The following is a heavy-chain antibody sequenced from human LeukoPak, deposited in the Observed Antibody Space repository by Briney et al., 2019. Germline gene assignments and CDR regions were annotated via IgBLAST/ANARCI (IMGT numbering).Heavy chain of an antibody. CDR2: INHSRST. CDR1: GGSFSGYY. V-gene: IGHV4-34*01. J-gene: IGHJ4*02. D-gene: IGHD6-13*01. CDR3: ARGRAPNIAAAGLGY. Sequence: SETLSLTCAVYGGSFSGYYWSWIRQPPGKGLEWIGEINHSRSTNYNPSLKSRVTISVDTSKNQFSLKLSSVTAADTAVYYCARGRAPNIAAAGLGYWGQGTLVTVSS.